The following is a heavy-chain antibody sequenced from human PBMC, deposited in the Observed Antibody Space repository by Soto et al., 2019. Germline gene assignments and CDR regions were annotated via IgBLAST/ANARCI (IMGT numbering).Heavy chain of an antibody. D-gene: IGHD2-15*01. CDR3: AISRYCSGGDCTTQSLYYFDY. Sequence: QVQLVQSGAEVKKPGASVKVSCKASGYTFTGHHIHWVRQAPGQGLERVGWINPNTGGTNYAQKFQGRVTMTRDTSISTAYMELSRLRSDDTAVYYCAISRYCSGGDCTTQSLYYFDYWGQGTVVTVSS. CDR1: GYTFTGHH. J-gene: IGHJ4*02. V-gene: IGHV1-2*02. CDR2: INPNTGGT.